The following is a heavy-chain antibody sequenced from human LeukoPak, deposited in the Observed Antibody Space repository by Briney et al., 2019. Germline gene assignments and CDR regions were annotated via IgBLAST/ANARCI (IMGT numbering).Heavy chain of an antibody. CDR2: IDSGGNT. Sequence: GGSLRLSCAASGFTVSNNYMSWVRQAPGKGLEWVSLIDSGGNTYYADSVKGRFTVSRDNSKNTLYLQMNSLRAEDTAVYYCAKDVGATRGYYFDYWGQGTLVTVSS. V-gene: IGHV3-53*01. CDR3: AKDVGATRGYYFDY. CDR1: GFTVSNNY. D-gene: IGHD1-26*01. J-gene: IGHJ4*02.